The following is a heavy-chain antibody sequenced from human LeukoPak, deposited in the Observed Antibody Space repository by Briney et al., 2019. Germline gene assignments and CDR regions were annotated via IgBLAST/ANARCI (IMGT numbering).Heavy chain of an antibody. CDR3: ASGQQQNRGPGLAFDI. V-gene: IGHV1-69*05. CDR1: GGTFSSYA. D-gene: IGHD6-13*01. Sequence: ASVKVSCKASGGTFSSYAVSWVRQAPGQGLEWMGGIIPLFGKAYYAQKFQGRVTITTDESTSTAYMELSSLRSEDTAVYYCASGQQQNRGPGLAFDIRGQGTMVTVSS. CDR2: IIPLFGKA. J-gene: IGHJ3*02.